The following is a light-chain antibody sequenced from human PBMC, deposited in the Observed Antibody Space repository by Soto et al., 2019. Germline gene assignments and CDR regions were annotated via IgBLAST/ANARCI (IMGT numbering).Light chain of an antibody. CDR1: SSNIGDNY. Sequence: QSALTQPPSASGTPGQTVTISCSGSSSNIGDNYVYWYQHLPGTAPKLLIYRNYQRPSGVPDRFSGSKSGTSASLAISGLRSEDEADYYCAAWDDSLSGPVFGGGTQLTVL. J-gene: IGLJ2*01. V-gene: IGLV1-47*01. CDR3: AAWDDSLSGPV. CDR2: RNY.